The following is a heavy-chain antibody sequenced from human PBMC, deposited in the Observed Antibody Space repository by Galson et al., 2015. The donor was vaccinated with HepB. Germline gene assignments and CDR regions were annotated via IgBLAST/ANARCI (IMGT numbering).Heavy chain of an antibody. Sequence: SVKVSCKASGGTFSSYAVSWVRQAPGQGLEWMGGIIPIFGTANYAQKFQGRVTITADESTSTAYMELSSLRSEDTAVYYCARGATVTSNWFDPWGQGTLVTVSS. CDR1: GGTFSSYA. V-gene: IGHV1-69*13. D-gene: IGHD4-17*01. CDR3: ARGATVTSNWFDP. J-gene: IGHJ5*02. CDR2: IIPIFGTA.